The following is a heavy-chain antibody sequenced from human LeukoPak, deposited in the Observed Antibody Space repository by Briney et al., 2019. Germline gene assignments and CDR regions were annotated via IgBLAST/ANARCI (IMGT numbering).Heavy chain of an antibody. CDR2: MNPNSGNT. CDR1: GYTFTSYD. CDR3: ARVRARIAAAGTNLFEP. V-gene: IGHV1-8*01. J-gene: IGHJ5*02. D-gene: IGHD6-13*01. Sequence: GASVKVSCKASGYTFTSYDINWVRQATGQGLEWMGWMNPNSGNTGYAQKFQGRVTMTRNTSISTAYMELSSLRSEDTAVYYCARVRARIAAAGTNLFEPWGQGTLVTVSS.